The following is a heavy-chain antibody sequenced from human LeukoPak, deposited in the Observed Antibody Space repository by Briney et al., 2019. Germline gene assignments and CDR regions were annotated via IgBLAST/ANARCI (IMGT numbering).Heavy chain of an antibody. CDR3: AQCGNYINNPYFDG. J-gene: IGHJ4*02. Sequence: PGGSLRLSCAASGFTFSTYYMSWVRQAPGKGLEWVANIKEDGSEKYYVDSVKGRFTISRDNAKNSLSLQMNNLRAEDTAVYYGAQCGNYINNPYFDGWGREALVTVSS. D-gene: IGHD3-10*01. CDR1: GFTFSTYY. CDR2: IKEDGSEK. V-gene: IGHV3-7*01.